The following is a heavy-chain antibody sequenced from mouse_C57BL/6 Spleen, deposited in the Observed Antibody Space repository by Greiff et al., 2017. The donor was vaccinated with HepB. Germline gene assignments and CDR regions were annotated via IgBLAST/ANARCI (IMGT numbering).Heavy chain of an antibody. CDR3: GGGIYYGNYYAMDY. CDR2: ISYDGSN. CDR1: GYSITSGYY. Sequence: DVKLVESGPGLVKPSQSLSLTCSVTGYSITSGYYWNWIRQFPGNKLEWMGYISYDGSNNYNPSLKNRISITRDTSKNQFFLKLNSVTTEDTATYYCGGGIYYGNYYAMDYWGQGTSVTVSS. V-gene: IGHV3-6*01. D-gene: IGHD2-1*01. J-gene: IGHJ4*01.